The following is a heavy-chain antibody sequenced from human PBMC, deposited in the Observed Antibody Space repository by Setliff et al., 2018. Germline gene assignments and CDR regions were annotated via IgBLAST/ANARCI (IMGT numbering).Heavy chain of an antibody. CDR1: GGSFSTHY. J-gene: IGHJ4*02. D-gene: IGHD3-10*01. CDR2: ISLSGGT. Sequence: KPSETLSLTCAVYGGSFSTHYWSWIRQAPGKGLEWIGEISLSGGTNYNPSLRSRVTISIDTSKNQFSLKLSSVTAADTAVYYCAKTRVTMVWGVPTYYFDYWGQGTLVTAPQ. V-gene: IGHV4-34*01. CDR3: AKTRVTMVWGVPTYYFDY.